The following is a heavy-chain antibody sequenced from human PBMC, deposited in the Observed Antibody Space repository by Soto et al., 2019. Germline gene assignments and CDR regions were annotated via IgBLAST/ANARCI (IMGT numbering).Heavy chain of an antibody. CDR3: ARDLSIYYYDSSDRDAFDI. CDR1: GFTFSSYW. Sequence: GSLRLSCAASGFTFSSYWMSWVRQAPGKGLEWVANIKQDGSEKYYVDSVKGRFTISRDNAKNSLYLQMNSLRAEDTAVYYCARDLSIYYYDSSDRDAFDIWGQGTMVTVSS. CDR2: IKQDGSEK. V-gene: IGHV3-7*01. D-gene: IGHD3-22*01. J-gene: IGHJ3*02.